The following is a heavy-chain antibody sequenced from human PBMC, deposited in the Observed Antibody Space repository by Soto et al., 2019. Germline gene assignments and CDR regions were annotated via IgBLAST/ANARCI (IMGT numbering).Heavy chain of an antibody. CDR1: GYTFTRYG. CDR3: ARGSPAGDYDY. V-gene: IGHV1-18*01. Sequence: GPSVTLYCKASGYTFTRYGISWVRQAPGQGLEWMGWISAYNGNTNYAQKLQGRVTMTTDTSTSTAYMELRSLRSDDTAVYYCARGSPAGDYDYWGQGTLVTVSS. D-gene: IGHD6-6*01. CDR2: ISAYNGNT. J-gene: IGHJ4*02.